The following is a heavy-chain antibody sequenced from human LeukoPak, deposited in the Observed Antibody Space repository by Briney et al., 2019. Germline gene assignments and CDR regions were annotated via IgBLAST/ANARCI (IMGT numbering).Heavy chain of an antibody. V-gene: IGHV4-4*09. CDR1: GGSISTYY. CDR2: IYTREST. J-gene: IGHJ3*02. Sequence: PSDTLSLTCTVSGGSISTYYWSCLRQPPGKGLEWIGYIYTRESTYYNPSLKSRVTISVATSKNQCSLNLSSVTAADTAVYYCARHYYECSGYWGGTNLGDAFDIWGQGTMVTVSS. CDR3: ARHYYECSGYWGGTNLGDAFDI. D-gene: IGHD3-22*01.